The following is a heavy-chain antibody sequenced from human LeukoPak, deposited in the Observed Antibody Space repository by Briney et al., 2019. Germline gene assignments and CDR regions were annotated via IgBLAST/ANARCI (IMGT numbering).Heavy chain of an antibody. CDR2: IYHSGST. J-gene: IGHJ4*02. Sequence: PSETLSLTCAVSGGSISSGGYSWSWIRQPPGKGLEWIGYIYHSGSTYYNPSLKSRVTISVDGSKNQFSLKLSSVTAADTAVYYCARASNYYGSGSYTLDYWGQGTLVTVSS. CDR3: ARASNYYGSGSYTLDY. D-gene: IGHD3-10*01. V-gene: IGHV4-30-2*01. CDR1: GGSISSGGYS.